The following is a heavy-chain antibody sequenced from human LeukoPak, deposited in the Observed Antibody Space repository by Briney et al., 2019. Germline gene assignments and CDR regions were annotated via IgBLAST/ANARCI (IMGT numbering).Heavy chain of an antibody. CDR3: ARATEQQLRYRDAFDI. D-gene: IGHD6-13*01. J-gene: IGHJ3*02. CDR1: GYSFTSYW. V-gene: IGHV5-51*01. Sequence: PGESLKISCKGSGYSFTSYWIGWVRQMPGKGLEWMGIIYPGDSDTRYSPSFQGQVTISADKSISTAYLQWSSLKASDTAMYYCARATEQQLRYRDAFDIWGQGTMVTVSS. CDR2: IYPGDSDT.